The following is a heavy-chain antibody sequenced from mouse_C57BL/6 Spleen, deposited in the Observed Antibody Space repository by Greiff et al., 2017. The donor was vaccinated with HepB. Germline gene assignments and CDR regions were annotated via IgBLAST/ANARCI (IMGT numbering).Heavy chain of an antibody. Sequence: EVHLVESGGGLVKPGGSLKLSCAASGFTFSDYGMHWVRQAPEKGLEWVAYISSGSSTIYYADTVKGRFTISRDNAKNTLFLQMTSLRSEDTAMYYCARIALYYGSSVDYWGQGTTLTVSS. CDR1: GFTFSDYG. V-gene: IGHV5-17*01. J-gene: IGHJ2*01. D-gene: IGHD1-1*01. CDR3: ARIALYYGSSVDY. CDR2: ISSGSSTI.